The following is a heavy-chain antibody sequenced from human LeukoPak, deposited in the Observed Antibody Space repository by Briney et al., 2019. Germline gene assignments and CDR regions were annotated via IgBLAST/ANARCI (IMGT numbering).Heavy chain of an antibody. J-gene: IGHJ4*02. CDR2: IGQDGTEI. D-gene: IGHD6-19*01. Sequence: GGSLRLSCAASEFTFSSYWMSWVRQAPGKGLEWVANIGQDGTEIYYVDSVKGRFTISRDNAKNSLYLQMNSLRAEDTAVYYCASGDIAVAGTASYFDYWGQGTLVTVSS. CDR3: ASGDIAVAGTASYFDY. V-gene: IGHV3-7*01. CDR1: EFTFSSYW.